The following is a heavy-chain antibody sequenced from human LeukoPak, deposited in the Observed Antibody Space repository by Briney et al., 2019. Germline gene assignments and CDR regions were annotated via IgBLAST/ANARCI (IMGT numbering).Heavy chain of an antibody. CDR3: ATEQWLAPPPDS. J-gene: IGHJ4*02. Sequence: GGSLRLSCAASGFTFSKYRKPRVRQAPGKGLESVSRINTDGTVTTYADSVKGRFTVSRDNADNTMFLQMNSVRDEDTAVYYCATEQWLAPPPDSWGQGTPVTVSS. CDR1: GFTFSKYR. CDR2: INTDGTVT. V-gene: IGHV3-74*01. D-gene: IGHD6-19*01.